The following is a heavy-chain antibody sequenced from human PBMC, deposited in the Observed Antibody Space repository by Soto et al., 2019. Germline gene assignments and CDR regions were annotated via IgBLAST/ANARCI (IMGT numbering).Heavy chain of an antibody. J-gene: IGHJ4*02. CDR2: ISYDGSNK. Sequence: QVQLVESGGGVVQPGRSLRLSCAAYGFTFSSYGMHWVRQAPGKGLEWVAVISYDGSNKYYADSVKGRFTISRDNSKNTLYLQMNSLRAEDTAVYYCAKDTSSGSYLNDLGYWGQGTLVTVSS. V-gene: IGHV3-30*18. CDR1: GFTFSSYG. D-gene: IGHD1-26*01. CDR3: AKDTSSGSYLNDLGY.